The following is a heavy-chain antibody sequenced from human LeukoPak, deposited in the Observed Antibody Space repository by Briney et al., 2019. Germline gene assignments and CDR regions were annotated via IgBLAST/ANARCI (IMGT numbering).Heavy chain of an antibody. Sequence: SDTLSLTCTVSGGSVSSGSYYWSWIRQPPGKGLEWIGYIYYSGSTNYNPSLKSRVTISVDTSKNQFSLKLSSVTAADTAVYYCARDGHRDNSSRWYSPYYYYYYGMDVWGQGTTVTVSS. CDR1: GGSVSSGSYY. CDR3: ARDGHRDNSSRWYSPYYYYYYGMDV. J-gene: IGHJ6*02. V-gene: IGHV4-61*01. CDR2: IYYSGST. D-gene: IGHD6-13*01.